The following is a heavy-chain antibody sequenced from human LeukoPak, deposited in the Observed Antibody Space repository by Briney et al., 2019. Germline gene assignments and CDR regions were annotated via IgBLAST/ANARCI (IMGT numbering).Heavy chain of an antibody. D-gene: IGHD4-17*01. Sequence: GGSLRLSCAASGFTFSSYWMTWVRQAPGKGLEGVANINRDESEKYYVDSVKGRFTVSRDNAQNSLFLHLNSLRAEDTAMYYCVAETTVTGWGYWGPGTLVTVSS. J-gene: IGHJ4*02. CDR1: GFTFSSYW. CDR2: INRDESEK. CDR3: VAETTVTGWGY. V-gene: IGHV3-7*01.